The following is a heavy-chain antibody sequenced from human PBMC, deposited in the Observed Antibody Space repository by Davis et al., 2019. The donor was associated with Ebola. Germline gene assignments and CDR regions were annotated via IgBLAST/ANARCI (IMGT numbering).Heavy chain of an antibody. V-gene: IGHV3-72*01. J-gene: IGHJ4*02. CDR3: TTVWLGD. D-gene: IGHD3-16*01. CDR2: ARRKVDNYDT. CDR1: GFTFSDYY. Sequence: GESPKTPCAAPGFTFSDYYMSWPSQAPGRGLEWVGRARRKVDNYDTQYAASVKGRFTISRDDSKNTLYLQMNSLKTEDTAVYYCTTVWLGDWGQGTLVTVSS.